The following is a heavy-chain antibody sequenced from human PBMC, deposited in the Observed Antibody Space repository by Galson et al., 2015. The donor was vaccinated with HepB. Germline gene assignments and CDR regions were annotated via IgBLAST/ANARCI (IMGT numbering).Heavy chain of an antibody. V-gene: IGHV1-69*06. J-gene: IGHJ6*02. CDR1: GGTFSSYA. CDR2: IIPIFGTA. Sequence: SVKVSCKASGGTFSSYAISWVRQAPGQGLEWMGGIIPIFGTANYAQKFQGRVTITADKSTSTAYMELSSLRSEDTAVYYCARTGYSYGYGGGYYYYGMDVWGQGTTVTVSS. D-gene: IGHD5-18*01. CDR3: ARTGYSYGYGGGYYYYGMDV.